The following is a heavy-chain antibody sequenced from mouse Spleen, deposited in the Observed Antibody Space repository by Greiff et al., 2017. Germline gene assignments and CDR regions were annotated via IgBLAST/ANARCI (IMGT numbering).Heavy chain of an antibody. CDR2: ISSGGSYT. J-gene: IGHJ4*01. CDR3: ARPSYYGNYYAMDY. D-gene: IGHD2-10*01. CDR1: GFTFSSYG. V-gene: IGHV5-6*01. Sequence: EVQGVESGGDLVKPGGSLKLSCAASGFTFSSYGMSWVRQTPDKRLEWVATISSGGSYTYYPDSVKGRFTISRDNAKNTLYLQMSSLKSEDTAMYYCARPSYYGNYYAMDYWGQGTSVTVSS.